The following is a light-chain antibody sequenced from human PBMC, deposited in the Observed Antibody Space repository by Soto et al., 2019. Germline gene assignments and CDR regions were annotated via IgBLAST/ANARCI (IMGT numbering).Light chain of an antibody. J-gene: IGKJ5*01. CDR1: QSVSSSY. CDR2: GAS. Sequence: IVLTQSPGTLSLSPWERATLSCRASQSVSSSYLAWYQQKPGQAPRLLIYGASFRATGIPDRFSGSGSGTDFTLTISRLEPEDFAVYYCQQYGSSSTFGQGTRLEIK. V-gene: IGKV3-20*01. CDR3: QQYGSSST.